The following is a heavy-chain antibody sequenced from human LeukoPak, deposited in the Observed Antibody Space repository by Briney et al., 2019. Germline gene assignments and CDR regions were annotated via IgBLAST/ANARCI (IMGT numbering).Heavy chain of an antibody. Sequence: SETLSLTCAVYGGSFSGYYWSWIRQPPGKGLEWIGEINHSGSTNYNPSLKSRVTISVDTSKNQFSLKLSSVTAADTAVYYCASSGWYEGGIDWGQGTLVTVSS. CDR2: INHSGST. CDR1: GGSFSGYY. D-gene: IGHD6-19*01. V-gene: IGHV4-34*01. CDR3: ASSGWYEGGID. J-gene: IGHJ4*02.